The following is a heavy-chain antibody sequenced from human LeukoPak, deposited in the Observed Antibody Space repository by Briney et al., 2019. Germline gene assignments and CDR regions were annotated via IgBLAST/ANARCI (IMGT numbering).Heavy chain of an antibody. D-gene: IGHD6-19*01. V-gene: IGHV3-30-3*01. CDR1: GFTVSSNY. CDR2: ISYDGSNK. CDR3: ARDSVAGTS. Sequence: GGSLRLSCAASGFTVSSNYMSWVRQAPGKGLEWVAVISYDGSNKYYADSVKGRFTISRDNSKNTLYLQMNSLRAEDTAVYYCARDSVAGTSWGQGTLVTVSS. J-gene: IGHJ4*02.